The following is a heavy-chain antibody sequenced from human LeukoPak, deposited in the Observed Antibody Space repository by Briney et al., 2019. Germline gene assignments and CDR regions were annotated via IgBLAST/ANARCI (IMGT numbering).Heavy chain of an antibody. CDR1: GGSSSSSSYY. V-gene: IGHV4-39*01. CDR3: ARHQVSLYDILTGYDY. CDR2: IYYSGST. J-gene: IGHJ4*02. D-gene: IGHD3-9*01. Sequence: PSETLTLTCTVYGGSSSSSSYYWGWIRQPPGKGLEWIGSIYYSGSTYYNPSLKSRVTISVDTSKNQFSLKLSSVTAADTAVYYCARHQVSLYDILTGYDYWGQGTLVTVSS.